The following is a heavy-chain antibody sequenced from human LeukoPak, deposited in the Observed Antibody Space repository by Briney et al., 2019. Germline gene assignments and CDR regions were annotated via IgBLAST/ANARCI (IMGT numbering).Heavy chain of an antibody. V-gene: IGHV3-23*01. D-gene: IGHD3-3*01. Sequence: GGSLRLSCAASGFTFSSYAMSWVRQALGKGLEWVSAISGSGGSTYYADSVKGRFTISRDNSKNTLYLQMNSLRAEDTAVYYCARLYYDFWMGYWGQGTLVTVSS. CDR2: ISGSGGST. J-gene: IGHJ4*02. CDR3: ARLYYDFWMGY. CDR1: GFTFSSYA.